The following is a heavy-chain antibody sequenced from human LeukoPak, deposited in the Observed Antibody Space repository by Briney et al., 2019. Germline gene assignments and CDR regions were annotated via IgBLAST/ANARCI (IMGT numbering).Heavy chain of an antibody. CDR3: ARLEQWLTPY. J-gene: IGHJ4*02. V-gene: IGHV3-30-3*01. CDR2: ISYDGSNK. D-gene: IGHD6-19*01. Sequence: GGSLRLSCAASGFTFSSYAMHWVRQAPGKGLEWVAVISYDGSNKYYADSVKGRFTISRDNAKNSLYLQMNSLRVEDTAVYYCARLEQWLTPYWGQGTLVTVSS. CDR1: GFTFSSYA.